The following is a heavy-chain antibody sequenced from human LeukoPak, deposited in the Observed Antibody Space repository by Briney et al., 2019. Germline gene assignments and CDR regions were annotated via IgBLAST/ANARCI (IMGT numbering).Heavy chain of an antibody. Sequence: KPSETLSLTCAVYGGPFSGYYWSWIRQPPGKGLEWIGEINHSGSTNYNPSLKSRVTISVDTSKNQFSLKLSSVTAADTAVYYCARGPTYYDYVWGSYRSRPFDYWGQGTLVTVSS. CDR1: GGPFSGYY. J-gene: IGHJ4*02. CDR3: ARGPTYYDYVWGSYRSRPFDY. V-gene: IGHV4-34*01. D-gene: IGHD3-16*02. CDR2: INHSGST.